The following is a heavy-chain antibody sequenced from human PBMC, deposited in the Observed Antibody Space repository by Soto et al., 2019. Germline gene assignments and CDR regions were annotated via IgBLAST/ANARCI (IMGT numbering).Heavy chain of an antibody. J-gene: IGHJ3*02. D-gene: IGHD2-8*01. CDR2: ISAYNGNT. V-gene: IGHV1-18*01. CDR3: ARDEVLMGIAQTVAFDI. CDR1: GYTFTSYG. Sequence: ASVKVSCKASGYTFTSYGISWVRQAPGQGFEWMGWISAYNGNTNYAQKLQGRVTMTTDTSTSTAYMELRSLRSDDTAVYYCARDEVLMGIAQTVAFDIWGQGTMVTVSS.